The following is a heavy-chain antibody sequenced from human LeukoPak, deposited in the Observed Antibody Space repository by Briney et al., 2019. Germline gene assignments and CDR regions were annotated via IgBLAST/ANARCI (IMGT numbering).Heavy chain of an antibody. CDR1: GFTFSSCS. CDR2: VSVNGGPT. V-gene: IGHV3-23*01. D-gene: IGHD3-10*01. CDR3: AKELHGSGNYAFDY. J-gene: IGHJ4*02. Sequence: GGSLRLSCAASGFTFSSCSLSWVRQAPGKGLEWVSTVSVNGGPTYYADSVKRRFTISRDNSKHTLYLQMNSLRAEDTAVYFCAKELHGSGNYAFDYWGQGTLVTVSS.